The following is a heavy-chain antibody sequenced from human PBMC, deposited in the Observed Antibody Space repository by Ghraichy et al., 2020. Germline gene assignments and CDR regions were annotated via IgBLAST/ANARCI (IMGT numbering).Heavy chain of an antibody. CDR1: SDSISRGDYS. J-gene: IGHJ6*03. Sequence: SETLSLTCTVSSDSISRGDYSWAWIRQPPGKGLEWIGYIYDGGNTYYSPSLKSRLTISLDNPKNQFSLKLNSVTVADTAVYFCARATGRLFYVDASDTVRRGYYSYMDVWGRGTTVTVSS. CDR3: ARATGRLFYVDASDTVRRGYYSYMDV. V-gene: IGHV4-30-2*01. D-gene: IGHD4-17*01. CDR2: IYDGGNT.